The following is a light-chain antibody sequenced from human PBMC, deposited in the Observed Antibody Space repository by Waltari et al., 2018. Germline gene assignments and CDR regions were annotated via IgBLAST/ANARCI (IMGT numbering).Light chain of an antibody. CDR1: QTIDYY. CDR2: AAS. CDR3: QHTLSSVALS. V-gene: IGKV1-39*01. J-gene: IGKJ4*01. Sequence: DIQMTQFPSSLSASVGDRVTITCRASQTIDYYLSWYQHTPGKAPKLLVYAASSLQSGVPSRFSGSGSGTQFTLTISSLQPEDSAIYYCQHTLSSVALSFGGGTKVEIK.